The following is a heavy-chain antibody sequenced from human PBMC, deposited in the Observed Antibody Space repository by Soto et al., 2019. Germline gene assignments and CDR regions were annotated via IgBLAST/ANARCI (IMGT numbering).Heavy chain of an antibody. CDR2: IKQDGSEK. CDR1: GFTFSSYW. Sequence: EVHLVESGGGLVQPGGSLRLSCAASGFTFSSYWMSWVRQAPGKGLEWLANIKQDGSEKCYVDSVKGRFTISRDNAKKSLYLYMNSLRVEDTAVYYYARDWGGLQGAEFDYWGQGTPVTVSS. J-gene: IGHJ4*02. V-gene: IGHV3-7*01. CDR3: ARDWGGLQGAEFDY. D-gene: IGHD3-10*01.